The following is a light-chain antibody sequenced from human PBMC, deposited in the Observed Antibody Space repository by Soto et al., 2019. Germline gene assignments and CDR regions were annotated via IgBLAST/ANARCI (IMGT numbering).Light chain of an antibody. CDR2: DAS. Sequence: EVALTRAPSTLSMAPGCRATLSCGASQSVKSNYLAWYQQKPGLAPRLLIYDASSRTAGIPDRFSGSGSGTDFTLTISRLEPEDFAVYYCQQYGSSPQTFGQGTKVDIK. CDR3: QQYGSSPQT. V-gene: IGKV3D-20*01. J-gene: IGKJ1*01. CDR1: QSVKSNY.